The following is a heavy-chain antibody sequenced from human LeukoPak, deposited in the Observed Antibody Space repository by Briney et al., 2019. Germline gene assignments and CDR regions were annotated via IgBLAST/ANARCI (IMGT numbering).Heavy chain of an antibody. V-gene: IGHV4-59*01. J-gene: IGHJ5*02. CDR2: MFYTGST. CDR3: ARVNPHFDTLTENWFDP. D-gene: IGHD3-9*01. CDR1: GGSISSYY. Sequence: SETLSLTCTVSGGSISSYYWTWIRQPPGKGLVWIGYMFYTGSTDYNPSLKSRVTMSIDTSKNQFSLKLSSVTAADTAVYYCARVNPHFDTLTENWFDPWGQGTLVTVSS.